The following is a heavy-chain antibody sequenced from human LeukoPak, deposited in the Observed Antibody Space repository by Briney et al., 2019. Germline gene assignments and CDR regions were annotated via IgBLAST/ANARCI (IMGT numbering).Heavy chain of an antibody. D-gene: IGHD3-22*01. CDR3: AGGGGSSGHYFVFDY. CDR1: GFTFSTYT. Sequence: GGSLRLSCAASGFTFSTYTMNWVRQAPGKGLEWVSSISSGSSHIYYADSVRGRFTVSRDNAKNSQYLQMNSLRAEDTAGYYWAGGGGSSGHYFVFDYWGKGTLVTVSS. CDR2: ISSGSSHI. J-gene: IGHJ4*02. V-gene: IGHV3-21*01.